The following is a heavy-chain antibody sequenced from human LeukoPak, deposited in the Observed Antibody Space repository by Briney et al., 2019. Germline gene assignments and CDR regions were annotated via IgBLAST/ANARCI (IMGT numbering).Heavy chain of an antibody. Sequence: PGGSLRLSCAASGFTFSRYWMSWVRQAPGKGLEWVANINQDGSEKYYVDSVKGRFTISRDNAKNSLYLQMNSLRAEDTAVYYCARLDYYDSSGYLMFDYWGQGTLVTVPS. CDR3: ARLDYYDSSGYLMFDY. V-gene: IGHV3-7*01. CDR1: GFTFSRYW. J-gene: IGHJ4*02. D-gene: IGHD3-22*01. CDR2: INQDGSEK.